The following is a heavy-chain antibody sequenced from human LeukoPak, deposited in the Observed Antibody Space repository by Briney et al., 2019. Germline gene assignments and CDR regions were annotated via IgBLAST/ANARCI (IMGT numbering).Heavy chain of an antibody. J-gene: IGHJ1*01. CDR3: ARDMTTATTCYLEH. Sequence: PGGPLRLSCAASGFTFSTYSMNWVRQAPGKGLEWVSSISSSSNYIYYADSVKGRFSISRDDAKNLLFLQMNGLRVEDTAVYYCARDMTTATTCYLEHWGQGTLVTVSS. CDR2: ISSSSNYI. D-gene: IGHD4-17*01. V-gene: IGHV3-21*06. CDR1: GFTFSTYS.